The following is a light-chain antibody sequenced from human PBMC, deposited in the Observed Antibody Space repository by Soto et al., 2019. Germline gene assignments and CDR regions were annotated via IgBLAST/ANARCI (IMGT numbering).Light chain of an antibody. CDR1: HDIRSD. CDR3: LRDYTYPRT. J-gene: IGKJ1*01. CDR2: AAS. V-gene: IGKV1-6*01. Sequence: ATQMTQSPSSLSASVGDRVTITCRASHDIRSDLAWYQKKSGKAPKLLIYAASSLQSGDPSRFSGSGSGSYFSPAISSLQPEDVATYYCLRDYTYPRTFGQGTSVDI.